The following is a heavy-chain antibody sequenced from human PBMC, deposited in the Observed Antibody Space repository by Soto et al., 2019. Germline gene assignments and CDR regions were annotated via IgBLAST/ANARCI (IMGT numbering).Heavy chain of an antibody. Sequence: PSETLSLTCTVSGGSISNGYYYWSWVRQNPGKGLEWIGYIYYSGRTYYNPSLKSRVTISIDTSKNQFSLKLSSVTAADTAVYYCARVESGPYNWFDPWGQGTLVTVSS. CDR1: GGSISNGYYY. J-gene: IGHJ5*02. CDR3: ARVESGPYNWFDP. CDR2: IYYSGRT. D-gene: IGHD3-3*01. V-gene: IGHV4-31*03.